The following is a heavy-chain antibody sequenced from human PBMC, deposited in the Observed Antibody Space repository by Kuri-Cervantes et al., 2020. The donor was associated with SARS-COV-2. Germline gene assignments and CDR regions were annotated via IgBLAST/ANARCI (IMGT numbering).Heavy chain of an antibody. J-gene: IGHJ3*02. V-gene: IGHV3-30*03. D-gene: IGHD3-3*01. Sequence: GESLKISCVASGFNFSTSDMHWVRQAPGKGLEWVTFISSDGKNKKCMASGKGRFTISRDNSQNTLHLQMKSLRDEDTAVYYCARSSGVLRFLEWLPADAFDIWGQGTMVTVSS. CDR1: GFNFSTSD. CDR2: ISSDGKNK. CDR3: ARSSGVLRFLEWLPADAFDI.